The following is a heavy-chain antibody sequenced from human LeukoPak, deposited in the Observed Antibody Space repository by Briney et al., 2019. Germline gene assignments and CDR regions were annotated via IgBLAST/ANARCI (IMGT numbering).Heavy chain of an antibody. CDR1: GGSISSSSYY. Sequence: LSLTCTVSGGSISSSSYYWGWIRHPPGKGLEWGSYIGSSGSTVYYADSGKVPFTISRDNAKNSLYMQMESLRDEDTAIYYCARDTLEYSNSPHALDIWGQGTMVTVSS. J-gene: IGHJ3*02. CDR2: IGSSGSTV. V-gene: IGHV3-11*04. CDR3: ARDTLEYSNSPHALDI. D-gene: IGHD4-23*01.